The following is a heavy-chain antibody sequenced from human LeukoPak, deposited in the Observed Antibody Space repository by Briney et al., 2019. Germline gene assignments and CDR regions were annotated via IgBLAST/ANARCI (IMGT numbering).Heavy chain of an antibody. V-gene: IGHV3-21*04. Sequence: PGGSLRLSCAASGFTFSSYSMNWVRQAPGKGLEWVSSISSSSSYIYYADSVKGRFTISRDSAKNSLYLQMNSLRAEDTAVYYCAKGLRFLNRGGYWGQGTLVTVSS. CDR2: ISSSSSYI. J-gene: IGHJ4*02. CDR1: GFTFSSYS. CDR3: AKGLRFLNRGGY. D-gene: IGHD3-3*01.